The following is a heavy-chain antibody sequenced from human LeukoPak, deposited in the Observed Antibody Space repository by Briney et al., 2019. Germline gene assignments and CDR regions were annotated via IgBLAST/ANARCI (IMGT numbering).Heavy chain of an antibody. D-gene: IGHD2-2*01. Sequence: RPSETLSLTCAVYGGSFSGYYWSWIRQPPGKGLERIGEINHSGGTNYNASLKSRVTISLDTSKNQFSLKLSSVTAADTAVYYCARHYCSSTSCSYYFDYWGQGALVTVSS. J-gene: IGHJ4*02. CDR3: ARHYCSSTSCSYYFDY. CDR2: INHSGGT. CDR1: GGSFSGYY. V-gene: IGHV4-34*01.